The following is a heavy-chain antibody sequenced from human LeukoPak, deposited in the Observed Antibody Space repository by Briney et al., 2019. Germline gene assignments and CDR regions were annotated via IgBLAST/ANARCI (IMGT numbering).Heavy chain of an antibody. D-gene: IGHD6-19*01. Sequence: PGGSLRLSCAASGFTFSGSAMHWVRQASGKGLEWVGRIRSKANSYATAYAASVKGRFTISRDDSKNTAYLQMNSLKTEDTAVYYCTSPISYSSGWTDYWGQGTLVTVSS. CDR3: TSPISYSSGWTDY. V-gene: IGHV3-73*01. J-gene: IGHJ4*02. CDR1: GFTFSGSA. CDR2: IRSKANSYAT.